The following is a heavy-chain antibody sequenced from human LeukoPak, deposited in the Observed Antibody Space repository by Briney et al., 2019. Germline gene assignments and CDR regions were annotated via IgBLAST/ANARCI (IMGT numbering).Heavy chain of an antibody. CDR2: ISSDGSST. CDR1: GFTFRNHW. CDR3: ARGDSSSWYRGSWWFDP. Sequence: PGGSLRLSCAASGFTFRNHWMHWVRQTPGKGLVWVSRISSDGSSTTYADSVKGRFTISRDNAKNTLYLQMNNLRAEDTAMYYCARGDSSSWYRGSWWFDPWGQGTLVTVSS. V-gene: IGHV3-74*03. J-gene: IGHJ5*02. D-gene: IGHD6-13*01.